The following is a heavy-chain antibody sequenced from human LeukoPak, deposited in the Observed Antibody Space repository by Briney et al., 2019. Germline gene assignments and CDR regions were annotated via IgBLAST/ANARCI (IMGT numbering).Heavy chain of an antibody. Sequence: GGSLRLSCAASGFTFSNYGMSWVRQAPGKGLEWVSAISVGGTATSYADSVKGRFTISRDNSRNTLYLQMNSLRAEDTALYYCAKGGAGAQCYFDFWGQGTLVTVSS. D-gene: IGHD1-26*01. V-gene: IGHV3-23*01. CDR1: GFTFSNYG. CDR2: ISVGGTAT. J-gene: IGHJ4*02. CDR3: AKGGAGAQCYFDF.